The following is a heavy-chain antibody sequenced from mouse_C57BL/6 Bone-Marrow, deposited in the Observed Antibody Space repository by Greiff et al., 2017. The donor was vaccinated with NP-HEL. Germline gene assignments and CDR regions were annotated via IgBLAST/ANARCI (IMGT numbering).Heavy chain of an antibody. Sequence: QVQLKESGPGLVAPSQSLSITCTVSGFSFTSYAISWVRQTPGKGLEWLGVIWTGGGTNYNSALKSRLSISKDNSKSQVFLKMNSLQTDDTAMYYCARNPTYYYGSSFYAMDYWGQGTSVTVSS. D-gene: IGHD1-1*01. CDR3: ARNPTYYYGSSFYAMDY. CDR1: GFSFTSYA. V-gene: IGHV2-9-1*01. CDR2: IWTGGGT. J-gene: IGHJ4*01.